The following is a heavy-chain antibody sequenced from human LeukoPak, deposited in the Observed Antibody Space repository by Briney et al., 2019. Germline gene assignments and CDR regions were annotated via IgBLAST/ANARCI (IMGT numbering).Heavy chain of an antibody. CDR1: GFTFSTYW. CDR3: ARDPSAVAGFFDY. CDR2: IETDGSST. D-gene: IGHD6-19*01. V-gene: IGHV3-74*01. J-gene: IGHJ4*02. Sequence: GGSLRLSCAASGFTFSTYWMHWVRQAPGKGLVWVSRIETDGSSTSYADSVKGRFTISRDNAKNTLYLQMHSLRAEDTAVYYCARDPSAVAGFFDYWGQGTLVTVSS.